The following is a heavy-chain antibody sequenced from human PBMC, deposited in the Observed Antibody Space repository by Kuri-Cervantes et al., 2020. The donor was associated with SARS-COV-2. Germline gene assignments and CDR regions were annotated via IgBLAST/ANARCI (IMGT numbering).Heavy chain of an antibody. CDR1: GGSFSSHY. D-gene: IGHD6-25*01. J-gene: IGHJ3*02. V-gene: IGHV4-34*01. CDR2: INHSGST. CDR3: ARISAINNAFDI. Sequence: GSLRLSCAVYGGSFSSHYWSWIRQPPGKGLEWIGEINHSGSTNYNPSLKSRVTISVDMSDNQFSLKVTSVTAADTAVYYCARISAINNAFDIWGQGTLDTVSS.